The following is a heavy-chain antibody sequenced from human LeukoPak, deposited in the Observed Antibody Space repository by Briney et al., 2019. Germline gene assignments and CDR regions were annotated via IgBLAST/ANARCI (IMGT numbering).Heavy chain of an antibody. CDR1: GFSFVNHW. Sequence: GGSLRLSCAASGFSFVNHWMNWVRQAPGKGLEWVSSISSSSSYIYYADSVKGRFTISRDNAKNSLYLQMNSLRAEDTAVYYCARESRYGMDVWGQGTTVTVSS. V-gene: IGHV3-21*01. CDR3: ARESRYGMDV. CDR2: ISSSSSYI. J-gene: IGHJ6*02.